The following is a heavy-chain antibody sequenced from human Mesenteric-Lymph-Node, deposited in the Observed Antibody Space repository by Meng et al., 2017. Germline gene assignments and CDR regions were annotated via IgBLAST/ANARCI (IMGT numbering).Heavy chain of an antibody. CDR1: GGSIIISHSHW. V-gene: IGHV4-4*02. CDR3: VRGSDYVWGT. CDR2: IHHSGNS. J-gene: IGHJ5*02. Sequence: QGSGPGLLKPSGTLSPPCGVSGGSIIISHSHWWSWVRQPPGKGLEWIGEIHHSGNSNYKSSFKGRVSMSVDKSKNQFSLRLTSVTAADTAVYYCVRGSDYVWGTWGQGTLVTVSS. D-gene: IGHD3-16*01.